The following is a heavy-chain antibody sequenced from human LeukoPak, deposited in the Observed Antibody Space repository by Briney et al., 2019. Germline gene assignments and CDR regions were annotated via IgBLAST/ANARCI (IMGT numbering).Heavy chain of an antibody. CDR3: ARYDSRGSASTRFDY. CDR2: IYGTRST. Sequence: PSETLSLTCAVSGYSLGKNYYWGWIRQPPGKGLEWIGGIYGTRSTSYNPSLMNRVTMSVDTSKNHFSLQLTSVTAADTAVYYCARYDSRGSASTRFDYWGQGILVTISS. CDR1: GYSLGKNYY. V-gene: IGHV4-38-2*01. D-gene: IGHD3-16*01. J-gene: IGHJ4*02.